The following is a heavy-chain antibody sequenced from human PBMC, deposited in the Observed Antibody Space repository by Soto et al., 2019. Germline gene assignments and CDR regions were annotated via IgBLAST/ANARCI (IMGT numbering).Heavy chain of an antibody. CDR2: ISSRSTNI. V-gene: IGHV3-21*06. CDR1: GFAFSGYS. CDR3: AKFTEPGYSSIWYYFEY. Sequence: GGSLRLSCVGSGFAFSGYSIAFFRHAPFRGLEWVASISSRSTNIDYADSVKGRFTTSRDNAKNLVSLQMSSLRGEDTALYYCAKFTEPGYSSIWYYFEYWGQGTPVTVSS. D-gene: IGHD6-19*01. J-gene: IGHJ4*02.